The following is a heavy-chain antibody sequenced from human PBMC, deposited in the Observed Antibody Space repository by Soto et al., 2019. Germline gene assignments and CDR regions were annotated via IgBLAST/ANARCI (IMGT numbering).Heavy chain of an antibody. Sequence: QVQLVQSGAEVKKPGSSVKVSCKASGGTFSSYAISWVRQAPGQGLEWMGGIIPIFGTANYAQKFQGRVTITADKSTSTAYMELSSLRSEDTAVYYCARPARGKRIAAAADADYYYYGMDVWGQGTTVTVSS. V-gene: IGHV1-69*06. CDR1: GGTFSSYA. CDR2: IIPIFGTA. J-gene: IGHJ6*02. D-gene: IGHD6-13*01. CDR3: ARPARGKRIAAAADADYYYYGMDV.